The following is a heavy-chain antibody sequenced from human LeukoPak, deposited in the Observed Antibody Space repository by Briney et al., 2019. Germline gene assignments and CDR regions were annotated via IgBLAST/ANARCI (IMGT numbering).Heavy chain of an antibody. CDR1: GYTFTNYV. CDR3: AREWELDS. D-gene: IGHD1-26*01. J-gene: IGHJ4*02. Sequence: APVKVSCKASGYTFTNYVISWVRQAPGQGLEWMGWTHSYNVNTNYAQKLQGRVTMTTDTSTSTAYMELRRLKSDDTAVYYCAREWELDSWGQGTLVTVSS. V-gene: IGHV1-18*01. CDR2: THSYNVNT.